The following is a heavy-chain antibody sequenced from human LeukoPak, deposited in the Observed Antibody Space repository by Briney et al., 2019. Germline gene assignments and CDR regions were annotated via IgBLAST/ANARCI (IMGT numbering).Heavy chain of an antibody. J-gene: IGHJ5*02. CDR2: ISYSGIT. Sequence: SETLPLTCTVSGGSISGDYWSWIRQPPGKGLEWIGHISYSGITNYKPSLKSRVTISTDTSKNQVSLKLKSVTAADTAVYYCARDSPRGHIGDPWGQGTLVTVSS. D-gene: IGHD3-10*01. V-gene: IGHV4-59*01. CDR1: GGSISGDY. CDR3: ARDSPRGHIGDP.